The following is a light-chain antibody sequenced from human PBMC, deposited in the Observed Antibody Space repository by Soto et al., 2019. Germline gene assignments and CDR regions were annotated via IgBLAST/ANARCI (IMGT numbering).Light chain of an antibody. J-gene: IGKJ1*01. CDR2: GTS. Sequence: VLSQSPGRVSLSPGERATLSCRASQSVPSTYFAWYQQKPGQPPRLLISGTSNRATGIPDRFSGSGSGTDFTLTISRLEPEDFAVYFCQQFGNSPWTFGQGTKVDNK. CDR3: QQFGNSPWT. CDR1: QSVPSTY. V-gene: IGKV3-20*01.